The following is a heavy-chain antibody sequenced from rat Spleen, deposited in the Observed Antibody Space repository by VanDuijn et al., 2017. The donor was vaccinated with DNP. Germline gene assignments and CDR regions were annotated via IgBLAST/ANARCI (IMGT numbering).Heavy chain of an antibody. CDR1: GFTFSDYG. CDR3: VTQGWFAY. Sequence: EVHLVDSGGGLVQPGGSLKLSCAASGFTFSDYGMAWVRQAPKRVLEWVATISTGGGTTYYRDSVMGRFTISRDDSRSTLYLQMDTLRSEDTATYYCVTQGWFAYWGQGTLVTVSS. J-gene: IGHJ3*01. V-gene: IGHV5S13*01. CDR2: ISTGGGTT.